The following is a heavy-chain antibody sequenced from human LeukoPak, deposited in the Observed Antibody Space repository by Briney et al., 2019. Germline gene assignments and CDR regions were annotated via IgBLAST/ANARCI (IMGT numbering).Heavy chain of an antibody. CDR3: ARVSVGATYFRAFDI. V-gene: IGHV1-46*01. D-gene: IGHD1-26*01. J-gene: IGHJ3*02. CDR1: GYTFTDYY. CDR2: INPSGGSP. Sequence: ASVKVSCKAAGYTFTDYYMHWVRQAPGQGLEWMGIINPSGGSPSYAQKFQGRVTMTKDTSTSTVYMELSNLRSEDTAVYYCARVSVGATYFRAFDIWGQGAMVTVSS.